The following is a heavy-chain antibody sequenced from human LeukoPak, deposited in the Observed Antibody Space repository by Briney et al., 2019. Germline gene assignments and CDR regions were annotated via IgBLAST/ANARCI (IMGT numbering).Heavy chain of an antibody. CDR1: GFTFDDYA. CDR3: AKDYGGTVTTCGPPGDY. D-gene: IGHD4-17*01. V-gene: IGHV3-43*02. J-gene: IGHJ4*02. Sequence: GGSVRLSCAVSGFTFDDYAMHWVRQAPGKGLEWFSLISGGGGSTYYSDSVKGRFTISRDNSRNSLYLQMNSLRTEDTALYYCAKDYGGTVTTCGPPGDYWGQGTLVTVSS. CDR2: ISGGGGST.